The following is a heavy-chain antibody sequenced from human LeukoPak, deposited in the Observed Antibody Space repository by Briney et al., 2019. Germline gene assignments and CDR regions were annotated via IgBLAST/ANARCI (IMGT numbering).Heavy chain of an antibody. D-gene: IGHD3-10*01. CDR1: GFTFSSYA. Sequence: PGGSLRLSCAASGFTFSSYAMSWVRQAPGKGLEWVSAISGSGGSTYYADSVKGRFTISRDNSKNTLYLQMNSLRVEDTAVYYCATDYNGSGKPMFDYWGQGTLVTVSS. J-gene: IGHJ4*02. CDR2: ISGSGGST. V-gene: IGHV3-23*01. CDR3: ATDYNGSGKPMFDY.